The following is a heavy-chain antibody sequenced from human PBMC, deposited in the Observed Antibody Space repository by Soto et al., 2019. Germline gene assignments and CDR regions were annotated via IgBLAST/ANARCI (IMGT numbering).Heavy chain of an antibody. J-gene: IGHJ6*02. CDR3: ARDLAWKRGKVGRYYYGMDV. CDR2: LSSSGEKT. D-gene: IGHD1-1*01. CDR1: GLNFAGYA. Sequence: EVRLSESGGGLARPGGSLRLSCEASGLNFAGYAMSWVRQAPGKGLDWVSSLSSSGEKTYYSDSVRGRFTISRDNTKNSLYLQMDSLRVEDTAVYYCARDLAWKRGKVGRYYYGMDVWGQGTTVTVSS. V-gene: IGHV3-23*01.